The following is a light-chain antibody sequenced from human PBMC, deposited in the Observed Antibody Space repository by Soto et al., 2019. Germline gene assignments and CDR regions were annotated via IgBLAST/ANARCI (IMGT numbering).Light chain of an antibody. Sequence: QSALTQPPSASGAPGQMVTISCSGGSSNIGTNAVNWYQHLPGAAPKLLIYSDNQRPSGVPDRVSGSKSGTSASLAIGGLQSGDEADYYCATWDNSLNAVVLGGGTKLTVL. CDR2: SDN. CDR1: SSNIGTNA. CDR3: ATWDNSLNAVV. J-gene: IGLJ2*01. V-gene: IGLV1-44*01.